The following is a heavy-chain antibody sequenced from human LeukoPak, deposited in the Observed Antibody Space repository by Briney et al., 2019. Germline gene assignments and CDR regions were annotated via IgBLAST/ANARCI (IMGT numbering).Heavy chain of an antibody. J-gene: IGHJ4*02. CDR3: ARVTQNSIADY. D-gene: IGHD2/OR15-2a*01. Sequence: ASVKVSCKASGGTFSSYAISWVRQAPGQGLEWMGGIIPIFGTANYAHKFQGRVTITADESTSTAYMELSSLRSEDTPVYYCARVTQNSIADYWGQGTLVTVSS. V-gene: IGHV1-69*13. CDR2: IIPIFGTA. CDR1: GGTFSSYA.